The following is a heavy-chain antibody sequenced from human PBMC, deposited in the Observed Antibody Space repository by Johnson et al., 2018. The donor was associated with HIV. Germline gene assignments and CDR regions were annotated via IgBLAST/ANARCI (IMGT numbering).Heavy chain of an antibody. CDR1: GFTFSNAW. V-gene: IGHV3-15*01. Sequence: VQLVESGGGLVQPGGSLRLSCAASGFTFSNAWMTWVRQAPGKGLEWVGRIKSKTDGGTTDYAAPVKGRFTISRDNSKNTLYLQMNSLRAEDTAVFYCAKDRGYSSGYYYDALDIWGQGTMVTVSS. J-gene: IGHJ3*02. D-gene: IGHD3-22*01. CDR3: AKDRGYSSGYYYDALDI. CDR2: IKSKTDGGTT.